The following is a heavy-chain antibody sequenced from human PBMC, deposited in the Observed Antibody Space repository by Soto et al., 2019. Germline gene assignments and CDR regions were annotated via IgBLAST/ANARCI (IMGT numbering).Heavy chain of an antibody. V-gene: IGHV4-4*07. CDR3: ARSYYYDSSGYYLDWFDP. CDR1: GGSISSYY. Sequence: SETLSLTCTVSGGSISSYYWSWIRQPAGKGLEWIGRIYTSGSTNYNPSLKSRVTMSVDTSKNQFSLKLSSVTAADTAVYYCARSYYYDSSGYYLDWFDPWGQGTLVTVS. CDR2: IYTSGST. D-gene: IGHD3-22*01. J-gene: IGHJ5*02.